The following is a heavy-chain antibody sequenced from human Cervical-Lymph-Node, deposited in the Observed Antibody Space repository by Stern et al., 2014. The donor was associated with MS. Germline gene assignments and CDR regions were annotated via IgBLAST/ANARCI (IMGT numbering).Heavy chain of an antibody. D-gene: IGHD3-22*01. Sequence: VQLVESGGGVVQPGRSLRLSCAASGFTFSSYAMHWVRQAPGKGLEWVAVISYDGSNKYYADSVKGRFTISRDNSKNTLYLQMNSLRAEDTAVYYCARDAPIVAWGQGTLVTVSS. CDR3: ARDAPIVA. CDR2: ISYDGSNK. J-gene: IGHJ5*02. CDR1: GFTFSSYA. V-gene: IGHV3-30*04.